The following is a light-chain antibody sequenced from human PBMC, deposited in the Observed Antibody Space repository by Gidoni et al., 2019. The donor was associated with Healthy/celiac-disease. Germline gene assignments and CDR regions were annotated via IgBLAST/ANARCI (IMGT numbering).Light chain of an antibody. Sequence: ELVLTHSPGTLSLSPGERAPLSCRASQSVSSSYLAWYQQKPGQAPRLLIYGASSRATGIPDRFSGSGSGTDFTLTISRLEPEDFAVYYCQQYGSSWTFGQGTKVEIK. V-gene: IGKV3-20*01. CDR1: QSVSSSY. CDR2: GAS. CDR3: QQYGSSWT. J-gene: IGKJ1*01.